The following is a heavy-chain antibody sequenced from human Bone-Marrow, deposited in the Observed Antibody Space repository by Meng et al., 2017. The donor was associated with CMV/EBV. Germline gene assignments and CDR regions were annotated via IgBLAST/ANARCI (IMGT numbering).Heavy chain of an antibody. CDR1: GFTVSTTY. Sequence: LSLTCAASGFTVSTTYMSWVRQAPGKGLEWVSVIYSGGSTYYADSVKGRFTISRDNSKNTLFLQMNSLRGEDTALYYCAKDINQIPYNDYAFDIWGQGTMVTVSS. D-gene: IGHD4-11*01. J-gene: IGHJ3*02. CDR2: IYSGGST. V-gene: IGHV3-53*01. CDR3: AKDINQIPYNDYAFDI.